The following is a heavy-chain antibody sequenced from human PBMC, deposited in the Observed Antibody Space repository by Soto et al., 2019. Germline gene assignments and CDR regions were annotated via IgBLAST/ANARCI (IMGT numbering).Heavy chain of an antibody. CDR1: GFTFSSYA. J-gene: IGHJ1*01. V-gene: IGHV3-23*01. Sequence: AGGSLRLSCAASGFTFSSYAMSWVRQAPGKGLEWVSAISGSGGSTYYADYVKGRFTISRDNSKNTLYLQMNSLRAEDTAVYYCAKDPDSSSWSKLHGYFQHWGQGTLVTVSS. D-gene: IGHD6-13*01. CDR3: AKDPDSSSWSKLHGYFQH. CDR2: ISGSGGST.